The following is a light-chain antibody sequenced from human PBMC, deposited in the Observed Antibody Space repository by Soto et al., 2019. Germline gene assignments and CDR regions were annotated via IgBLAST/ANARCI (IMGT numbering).Light chain of an antibody. V-gene: IGLV2-8*01. Sequence: QSALTQPPSASGSPGQSVTISCTGTSSDVGGYNYVSWYQQHPGKAPKLMIFQVSKRPSGVPDRFSGSRSGNTASLTVSGLQTEDEAGYYCSSYAGSNTVVFGEGTKLTVL. CDR2: QVS. J-gene: IGLJ2*01. CDR1: SSDVGGYNY. CDR3: SSYAGSNTVV.